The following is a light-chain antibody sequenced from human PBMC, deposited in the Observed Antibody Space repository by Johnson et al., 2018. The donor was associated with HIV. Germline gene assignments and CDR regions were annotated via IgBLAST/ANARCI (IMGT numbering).Light chain of an antibody. J-gene: IGLJ1*01. CDR2: EDN. CDR3: GTWDSSRSAGV. Sequence: QSVLTQPPSMSAAPGQRVTISCSGNISNIESYFVSWYQQLPGAAPTLLIYEDNKRPSGIPDRFSGSKSGATATLGITGLQTGDEADYFCGTWDSSRSAGVVGTGTKVTVL. CDR1: ISNIESYF. V-gene: IGLV1-51*02.